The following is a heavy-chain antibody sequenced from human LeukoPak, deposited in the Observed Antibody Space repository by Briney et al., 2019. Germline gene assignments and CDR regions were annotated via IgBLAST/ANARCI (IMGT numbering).Heavy chain of an antibody. Sequence: PSETLSLTCTVSGGSTSRYYWNWIRQPPGKGLEWIGYIYYSGSTNYNPSLKSRVAISVDTSKNQFSLKLTSVTAADTAVYYCARHGYGYVSAFDIWGQGTMVTVSS. CDR2: IYYSGST. CDR3: ARHGYGYVSAFDI. J-gene: IGHJ3*02. CDR1: GGSTSRYY. D-gene: IGHD5-18*01. V-gene: IGHV4-59*01.